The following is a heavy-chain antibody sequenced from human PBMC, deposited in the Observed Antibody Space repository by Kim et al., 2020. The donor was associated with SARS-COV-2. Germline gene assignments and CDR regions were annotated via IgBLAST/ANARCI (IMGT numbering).Heavy chain of an antibody. V-gene: IGHV4-34*01. D-gene: IGHD3-16*01. Sequence: SETLSLTCAVYGGSFSGYYWSWIRQPPGKGLEWIGEINHSGSTNYNPSLKSRVTISVDTSKNQFSLKLSSVTAADTAVYYCARGGGESALFDPWGQGTLVTVSS. CDR3: ARGGGESALFDP. CDR2: INHSGST. J-gene: IGHJ5*02. CDR1: GGSFSGYY.